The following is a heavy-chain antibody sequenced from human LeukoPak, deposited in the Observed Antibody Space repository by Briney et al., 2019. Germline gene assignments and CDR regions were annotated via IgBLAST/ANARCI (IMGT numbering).Heavy chain of an antibody. J-gene: IGHJ4*02. D-gene: IGHD4-17*01. CDR1: GFPFSSYA. CDR2: ISGSGGDT. V-gene: IGHV3-23*01. Sequence: GGSLRLSCAASGFPFSSYAMSWVRQAPGKGLEWVSVISGSGGDTYYADSVKGRFTISGDNSKNTLYLQMSSLRAEDTALYYCAKGGVYGDYYFDYWGQGTLVTVSS. CDR3: AKGGVYGDYYFDY.